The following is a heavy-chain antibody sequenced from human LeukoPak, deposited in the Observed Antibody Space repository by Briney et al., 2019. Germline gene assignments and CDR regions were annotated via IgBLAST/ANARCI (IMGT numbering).Heavy chain of an antibody. V-gene: IGHV4-59*01. CDR3: ARDTSSSDYMDV. Sequence: SETLSLTCTVSGGSISSYYWSWIRQPPGKGLEWIGYIYYSGSTNYNPSLKSRVTISVDTSKNQFSLKLSSVTAADTAVYYCARDTSSSDYMDVWGKGTTVTVSS. CDR2: IYYSGST. D-gene: IGHD6-6*01. J-gene: IGHJ6*03. CDR1: GGSISSYY.